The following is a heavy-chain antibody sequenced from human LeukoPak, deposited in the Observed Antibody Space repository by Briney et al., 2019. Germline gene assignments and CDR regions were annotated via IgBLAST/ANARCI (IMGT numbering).Heavy chain of an antibody. Sequence: QAGGSLRLSCAASGFTFSRYGMHWVRQAPGKGLEWVAFIRYDESEKHYADSVKGQFTISRDTSKSTLYLQMSSLRVEDTALYYCARVRIELDDDAVDIWGQGTMVTVSS. CDR2: IRYDESEK. J-gene: IGHJ3*02. D-gene: IGHD5-12*01. V-gene: IGHV3-30*02. CDR1: GFTFSRYG. CDR3: ARVRIELDDDAVDI.